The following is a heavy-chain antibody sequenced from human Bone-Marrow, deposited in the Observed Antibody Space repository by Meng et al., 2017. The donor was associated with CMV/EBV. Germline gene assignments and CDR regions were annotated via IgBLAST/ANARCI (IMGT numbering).Heavy chain of an antibody. CDR2: IRYDGSNK. CDR1: GFTFSSYG. CDR3: AKDHRGSLLWFGPGPRGMDV. J-gene: IGHJ6*02. D-gene: IGHD3-10*01. V-gene: IGHV3-30*02. Sequence: GGSLRLSCAASGFTFSSYGMHWVRQAPGKGLEWVAFIRYDGSNKYYADSVKGRFTISRDNSKNTLYLQMNSLRAEDTAVYYCAKDHRGSLLWFGPGPRGMDVWGQGTTVTSP.